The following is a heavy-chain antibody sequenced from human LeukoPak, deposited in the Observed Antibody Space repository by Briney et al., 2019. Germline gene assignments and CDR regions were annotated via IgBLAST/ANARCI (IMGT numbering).Heavy chain of an antibody. CDR3: ARWDSGRYTSNYYFDY. CDR1: GFVFSNYG. CDR2: ISYHGYTQ. V-gene: IGHV3-30*03. D-gene: IGHD1-26*01. J-gene: IGHJ4*02. Sequence: GRSLRLSCAASGFVFSNYGTHWVRQAPGKGLEWVAAISYHGYTQYYADSVKGQFTISRDNSKNTLYLQMNSLTEEDTAVCYCARWDSGRYTSNYYFDYWGQGALVTVSS.